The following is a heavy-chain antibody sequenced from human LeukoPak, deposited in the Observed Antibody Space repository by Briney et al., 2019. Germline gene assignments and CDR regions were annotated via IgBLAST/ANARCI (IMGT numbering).Heavy chain of an antibody. V-gene: IGHV3-23*01. J-gene: IGHJ4*02. CDR2: ISGSGGST. D-gene: IGHD3-16*02. CDR3: AKGLLRLGELSLHYLDY. CDR1: GFTFSSYA. Sequence: GGSLRLSCAASGFTFSSYAMSWVRQAPGKGLEWVSAISGSGGSTYYADSVKGRFTISRDNSKNTLYLQMNSLRAEDTAVYYCAKGLLRLGELSLHYLDYWGQGTLVTVSS.